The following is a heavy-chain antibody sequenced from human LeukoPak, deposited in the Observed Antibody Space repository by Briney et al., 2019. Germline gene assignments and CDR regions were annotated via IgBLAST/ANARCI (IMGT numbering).Heavy chain of an antibody. CDR3: AKDLFYY. CDR2: INPYGSDT. Sequence: GGSLRLSCAASGFTFGNSWMHWVRQAPGKGLVWISRINPYGSDTTYADSVKGRFTISRDNAKNTLYLQMNSLRAEDTAVYYCAKDLFYYWGQGTLVTVSS. CDR1: GFTFGNSW. V-gene: IGHV3-74*01. J-gene: IGHJ4*02.